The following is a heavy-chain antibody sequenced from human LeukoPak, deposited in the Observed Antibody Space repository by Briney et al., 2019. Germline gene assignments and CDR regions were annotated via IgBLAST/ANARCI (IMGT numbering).Heavy chain of an antibody. D-gene: IGHD2-21*01. CDR1: GFTFSSYW. J-gene: IGHJ4*02. CDR2: IKQDGTEK. Sequence: PGGPLRLSCAASGFTFSSYWMSWVRQAPGKGLEWVANIKQDGTEKFYVDSVKGRFTISRDNAKNSLYLQMSSLRAEDTAVYYCAADFHIVADRFDNWGQGTLVTVSS. V-gene: IGHV3-7*01. CDR3: AADFHIVADRFDN.